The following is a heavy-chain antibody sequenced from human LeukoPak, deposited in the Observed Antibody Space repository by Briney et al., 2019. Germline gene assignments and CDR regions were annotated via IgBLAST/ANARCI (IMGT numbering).Heavy chain of an antibody. V-gene: IGHV3-74*01. CDR2: ISGDGRTT. J-gene: IGHJ6*03. CDR3: ARQVAVAGPGVYYYYYMDV. D-gene: IGHD6-19*01. Sequence: GGSLRLSCVGSGVTLSNYWMYWVRQGPGKGLVWVSRISGDGRTTDYADSGKGRFTTSRDNAKNTLYLQMNSLRAEDTAVYYCARQVAVAGPGVYYYYYMDVWGKGTTVTVSS. CDR1: GVTLSNYW.